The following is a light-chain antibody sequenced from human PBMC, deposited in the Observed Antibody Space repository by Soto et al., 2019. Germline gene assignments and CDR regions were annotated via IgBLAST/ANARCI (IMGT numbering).Light chain of an antibody. V-gene: IGKV3-11*01. CDR3: QQRGNLPYT. CDR2: EAS. Sequence: EIVLTQSPATLSLSPGERATLSCRASQSVSSYLAWYQQKPGQAPRLLIYEASNRATGIPARFSGSGSGTDFTLTISSLEPEDFAVYYCQQRGNLPYTFGQGTNLEI. J-gene: IGKJ2*01. CDR1: QSVSSY.